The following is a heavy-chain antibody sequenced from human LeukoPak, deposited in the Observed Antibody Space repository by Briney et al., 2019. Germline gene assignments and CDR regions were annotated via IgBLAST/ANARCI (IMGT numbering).Heavy chain of an antibody. CDR3: ARDRGGYSYGPLLDY. CDR2: ISSSSSYI. V-gene: IGHV3-21*01. D-gene: IGHD5-18*01. J-gene: IGHJ4*02. Sequence: GGSLRLSCAASGFTFSSYEMNWVRQAPGKGLEWVSSISSSSSYIYYADSVKGRFTISRDNAKNSLYLQMNSLRAEDTAVYYCARDRGGYSYGPLLDYWGQGTLVTVSS. CDR1: GFTFSSYE.